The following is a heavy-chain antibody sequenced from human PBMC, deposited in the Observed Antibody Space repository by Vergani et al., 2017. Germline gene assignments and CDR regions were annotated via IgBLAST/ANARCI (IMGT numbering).Heavy chain of an antibody. Sequence: EVQLVESGGGLVQPGGSLRLSCAASGFTFSSYAMHWVRQAPGKGLEYVSAISSNGGSTYYANSVKGRFTISRDNSKNTLYLQMGSLRAEDMAVYYCARAGKLWLLESFWFDPWGQGTLVTVSS. CDR1: GFTFSSYA. V-gene: IGHV3-64*01. CDR2: ISSNGGST. CDR3: ARAGKLWLLESFWFDP. D-gene: IGHD5-18*01. J-gene: IGHJ5*02.